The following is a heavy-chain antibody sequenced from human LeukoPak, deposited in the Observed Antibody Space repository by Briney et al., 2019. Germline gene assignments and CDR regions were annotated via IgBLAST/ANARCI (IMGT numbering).Heavy chain of an antibody. V-gene: IGHV5-51*01. CDR3: ARQSRDGSKTRGYYFDY. Sequence: GESLKISCKGSGYTFATYWIGWVRQMPGKGLEWMGIIYPGDSRTTYSPSFQGQVTISADKSISTVYLQWSSLKASDTAMYYCARQSRDGSKTRGYYFDYWGQGTLVIVSS. J-gene: IGHJ4*02. CDR1: GYTFATYW. CDR2: IYPGDSRT. D-gene: IGHD3-10*01.